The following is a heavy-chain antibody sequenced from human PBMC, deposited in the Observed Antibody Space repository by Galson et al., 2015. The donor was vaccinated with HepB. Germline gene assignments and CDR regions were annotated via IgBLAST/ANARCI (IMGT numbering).Heavy chain of an antibody. J-gene: IGHJ5*02. D-gene: IGHD3-10*01. CDR2: IRYDGSSK. Sequence: SLRLSCAASGFTFSSYAMHWVRQAPGKGLEWVAFIRYDGSSKYYGDSVKGRFTISRDNSKNTLSLQMNSLRAEDTAVYFCANDRTSGGFGEMEFDPWGQGTLVTVSS. CDR1: GFTFSSYA. V-gene: IGHV3-30*02. CDR3: ANDRTSGGFGEMEFDP.